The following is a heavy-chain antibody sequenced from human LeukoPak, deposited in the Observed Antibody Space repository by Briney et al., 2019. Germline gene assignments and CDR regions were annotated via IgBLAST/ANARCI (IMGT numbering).Heavy chain of an antibody. CDR1: DGSISRYY. D-gene: IGHD6-19*01. Sequence: PSETLSLTCTVSDGSISRYYWNWIRQPPGKALEWIGYVYYSGTTNYNPSLKSRVTISVDSSQNQFSLKLTSVTAADTAAYYCAREVAGTGYFQVWGLGTPVTVSS. CDR3: AREVAGTGYFQV. CDR2: VYYSGTT. V-gene: IGHV4-59*01. J-gene: IGHJ1*01.